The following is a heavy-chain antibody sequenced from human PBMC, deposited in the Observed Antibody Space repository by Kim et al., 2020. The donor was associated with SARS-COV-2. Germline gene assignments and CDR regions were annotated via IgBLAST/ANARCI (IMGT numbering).Heavy chain of an antibody. J-gene: IGHJ3*02. CDR3: ARALRPEGWGSGYYYMGSIFAFDI. V-gene: IGHV4-59*01. CDR2: IYYSGST. CDR1: GGSISSYY. Sequence: SQTLSLTCTVSGGSISSYYWSWIRQPPGKGLEWIGYIYYSGSTNYNPSLKSRVTISVDTSKNQFSLKLSSVTAADTAVYYCARALRPEGWGSGYYYMGSIFAFDIWGQGTMVTVSS. D-gene: IGHD3-22*01.